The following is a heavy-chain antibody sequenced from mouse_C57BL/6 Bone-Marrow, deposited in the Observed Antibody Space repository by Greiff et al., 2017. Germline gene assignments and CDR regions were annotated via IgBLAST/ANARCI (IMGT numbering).Heavy chain of an antibody. J-gene: IGHJ3*01. CDR1: GYTFTDYE. Sequence: QVQLQQSGAELVRPGASVTLSCKASGYTFTDYEMHWVKQTPVHGLEWIGAIDPETGGTAYNQKFKGKAILTADKSSSTAYMELRSLTSEDSAVYYCTIYYEYEAWFAYWGQGTLVTVSA. D-gene: IGHD2-4*01. CDR3: TIYYEYEAWFAY. CDR2: IDPETGGT. V-gene: IGHV1-15*01.